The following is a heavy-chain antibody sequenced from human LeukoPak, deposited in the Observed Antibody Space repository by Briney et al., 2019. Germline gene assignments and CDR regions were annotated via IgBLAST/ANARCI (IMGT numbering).Heavy chain of an antibody. J-gene: IGHJ4*02. CDR2: ITNSGGST. CDR1: GFPFSNYA. Sequence: GGSLRLSCAASGFPFSNYAMNWVRQAPGKGLEWVSSITNSGGSTYYADSVKGRFTISRVNSKNTLYLQMNSLRAEDTAVYYCAKDQGTEPSYYFDDGGQGTLVTVSS. V-gene: IGHV3-23*01. CDR3: AKDQGTEPSYYFDD.